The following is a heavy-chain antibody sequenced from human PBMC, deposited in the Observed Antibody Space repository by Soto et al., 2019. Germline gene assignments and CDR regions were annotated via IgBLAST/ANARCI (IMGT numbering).Heavy chain of an antibody. V-gene: IGHV3-23*01. Sequence: GGSLRLSCAASGFTFSSYAMSWVRQAPGKGLEWVSAISGSGGSTYYADSVKGRFTISRDNSKNTLYLQMNSLRAEDTAVYYCAKDPAESGSYYYWYFDYWGQGTLVTVSS. CDR2: ISGSGGST. CDR1: GFTFSSYA. J-gene: IGHJ4*02. CDR3: AKDPAESGSYYYWYFDY. D-gene: IGHD1-26*01.